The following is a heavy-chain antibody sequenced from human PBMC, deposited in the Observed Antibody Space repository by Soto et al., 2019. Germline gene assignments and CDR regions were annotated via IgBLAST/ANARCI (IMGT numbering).Heavy chain of an antibody. CDR1: GFTFSSYA. CDR3: AKESRIVVVPAANFDY. J-gene: IGHJ4*02. Sequence: SGGSLRLSCAASGFTFSSYAMSRVRQAPGKGLEWVSAISGSGGSTYYADSVKGRFTISRDNSKNTLYLQMNSLRAEDTAVYYCAKESRIVVVPAANFDYWGQGTLVTVSS. D-gene: IGHD2-2*01. V-gene: IGHV3-23*01. CDR2: ISGSGGST.